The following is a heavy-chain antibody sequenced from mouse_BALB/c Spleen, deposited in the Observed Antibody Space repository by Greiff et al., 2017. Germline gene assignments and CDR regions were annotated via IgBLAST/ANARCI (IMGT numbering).Heavy chain of an antibody. D-gene: IGHD2-2*01. CDR2: IDPENGNT. CDR1: GFNIKDYY. Sequence: EVQLQQSGAELVRPGALVKLSCKASGFNIKDYYMHWVKQRPEQGLEWIGWIDPENGNTIYDPKFQGKASITAATSSNTAYLQLSSLTSEDTAVYYCARGYRFAYWGQGTLVTVSA. J-gene: IGHJ3*01. V-gene: IGHV14-1*02. CDR3: ARGYRFAY.